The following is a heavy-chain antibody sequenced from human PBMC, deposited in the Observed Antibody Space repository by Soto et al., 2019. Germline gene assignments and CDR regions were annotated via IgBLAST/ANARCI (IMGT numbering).Heavy chain of an antibody. CDR3: ARESLGYGDYGYYYYGMDV. J-gene: IGHJ6*02. V-gene: IGHV3-53*01. CDR2: IYSGGST. D-gene: IGHD4-17*01. Sequence: PGGSLRLSCAASGFTVSSNYMSWVRQAPGKGLEWVSVIYSGGSTYYADSVKGRFTISRDNSKNTLYLQMNSLRAEDTAVYYCARESLGYGDYGYYYYGMDVWGQGTTVTVSS. CDR1: GFTVSSNY.